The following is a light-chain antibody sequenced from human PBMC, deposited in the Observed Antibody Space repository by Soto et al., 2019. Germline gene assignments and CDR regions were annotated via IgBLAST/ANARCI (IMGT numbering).Light chain of an antibody. V-gene: IGKV3-20*01. Sequence: EILFTQSPGTLSLSPGERATLSCRASQSVRSSYLAWYQQKPGQAPRLLIYGASSRATGIPDRFSGSGSGTDFTLTINRPEPEDFAVYYCQQFGSSPLTFGGGTKVDIK. CDR3: QQFGSSPLT. J-gene: IGKJ4*01. CDR1: QSVRSSY. CDR2: GAS.